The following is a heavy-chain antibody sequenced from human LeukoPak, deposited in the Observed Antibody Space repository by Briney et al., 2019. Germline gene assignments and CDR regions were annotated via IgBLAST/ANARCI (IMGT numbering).Heavy chain of an antibody. Sequence: ASVKVSCKASGYTFSHYHIHWVRQAPGQGLEWMGRIIPSGGGTTYAQKFQGRVTMTRDMSTNIVYMELSSLRSEDTALYYCARGIIAARTFDYWGQGTLVTVSS. CDR2: IIPSGGGT. CDR3: ARGIIAARTFDY. J-gene: IGHJ4*02. D-gene: IGHD6-6*01. V-gene: IGHV1-46*01. CDR1: GYTFSHYH.